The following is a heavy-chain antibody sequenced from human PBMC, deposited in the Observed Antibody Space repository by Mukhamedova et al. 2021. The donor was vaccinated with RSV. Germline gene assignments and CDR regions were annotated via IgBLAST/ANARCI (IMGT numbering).Heavy chain of an antibody. CDR2: FNPAGDSA. CDR3: VRGSRVTIFGVVTLLDY. D-gene: IGHD3-3*01. V-gene: IGHV1-46*01. Sequence: APGQGLEWMGVFNPAGDSATYAQRFQGRVTMTSDTSTSTAYMHLSGLRSEDTAVYYCVRGSRVTIFGVVTLLDYWGQGTLVTVS. J-gene: IGHJ4*02.